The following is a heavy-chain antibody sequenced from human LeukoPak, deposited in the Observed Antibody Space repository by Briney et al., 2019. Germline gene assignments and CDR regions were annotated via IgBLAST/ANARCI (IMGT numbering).Heavy chain of an antibody. D-gene: IGHD1-7*01. Sequence: NPSETLSLTCAVYGGSFSNYYWSWIRQPPGRGPEWIGEINDSGRTNYNPSLMSRVTVSVDTSKNQFSLRLTSVTATDTAVYYCARRWNYGRNYYIDVWGNGATVSVSS. CDR3: ARRWNYGRNYYIDV. CDR1: GGSFSNYY. J-gene: IGHJ6*03. CDR2: INDSGRT. V-gene: IGHV4-34*01.